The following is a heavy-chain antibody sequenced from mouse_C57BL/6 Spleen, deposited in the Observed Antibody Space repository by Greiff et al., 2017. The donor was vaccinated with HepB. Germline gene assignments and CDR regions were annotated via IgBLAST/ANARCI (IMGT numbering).Heavy chain of an antibody. CDR2: IYPGDGDT. J-gene: IGHJ1*03. CDR3: AREGYARYFDV. D-gene: IGHD2-2*01. V-gene: IGHV1-82*01. CDR1: GYAFSSSW. Sequence: QVQLQQSGPELVKPGASVKISCKASGYAFSSSWMNWVKQRPGKGLEWIGRIYPGDGDTNYNGKFKGKATLTADKSSSTAYMQLSSLTSEDSAVYFCAREGYARYFDVWGTGTTVTVSS.